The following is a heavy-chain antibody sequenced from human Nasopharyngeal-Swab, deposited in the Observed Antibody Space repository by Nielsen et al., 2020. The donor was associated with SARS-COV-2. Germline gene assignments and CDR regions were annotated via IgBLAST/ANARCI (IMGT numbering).Heavy chain of an antibody. J-gene: IGHJ6*02. CDR2: ISGSDYST. CDR3: AKDRDSGDDSDDYYHYYGMDV. V-gene: IGHV3-23*01. CDR1: GFTFNTYA. Sequence: GGSLRLSCAASGFTFNTYAISWVRQAPGKGLEWVSVISGSDYSTKYADSVKGRFTISRDNSKNTVNLQMNGLRAEDTAIYYCAKDRDSGDDSDDYYHYYGMDVWGQGTTVTVSS. D-gene: IGHD5-12*01.